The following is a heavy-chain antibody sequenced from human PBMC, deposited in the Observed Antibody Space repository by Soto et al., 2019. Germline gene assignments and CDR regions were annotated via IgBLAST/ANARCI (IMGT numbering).Heavy chain of an antibody. D-gene: IGHD1-20*01. J-gene: IGHJ6*02. CDR1: GGSISSYY. V-gene: IGHV4-59*01. CDR2: IYYSGST. Sequence: SETLSLTCTVSGGSISSYYWILIRQPPGKGLEWIGYIYYSGSTNYNPSLKSRVTISVDTSKNQFSLKLSSVTAAGTAVYYCAREGITGTTDYYGMDVWGQGTTVTVSS. CDR3: AREGITGTTDYYGMDV.